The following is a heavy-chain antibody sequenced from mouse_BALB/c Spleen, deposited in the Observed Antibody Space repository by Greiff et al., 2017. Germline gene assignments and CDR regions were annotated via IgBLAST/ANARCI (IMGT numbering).Heavy chain of an antibody. CDR1: GFTFSDYY. V-gene: IGHV5-4*02. CDR3: ARGAWFAY. J-gene: IGHJ3*01. CDR2: ISDGGSYT. Sequence: EVKVVESGGGLVKPGGSLKLSCAASGFTFSDYYMYWVRQTPEKRLEWVATISDGGSYTYYPDSVKGRFTISRDNAKNNLYLQMSSLKSEDTAMYYCARGAWFAYWGQGTLVTVSA.